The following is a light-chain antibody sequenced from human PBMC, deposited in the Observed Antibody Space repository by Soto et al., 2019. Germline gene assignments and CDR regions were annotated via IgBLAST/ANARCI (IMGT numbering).Light chain of an antibody. J-gene: IGKJ1*01. CDR2: GAS. V-gene: IGKV3-15*01. CDR1: QSLSSIN. CDR3: QQYNNWPWT. Sequence: IVLTQSQATLSLSPLERDTISCSYSQSLSSINLAWFQQKPGQAPRLLIYGASTRATGIPARFSGSGSGTDFTLTISSLEPEDFAVYYCQQYNNWPWTFGQGTKVDIK.